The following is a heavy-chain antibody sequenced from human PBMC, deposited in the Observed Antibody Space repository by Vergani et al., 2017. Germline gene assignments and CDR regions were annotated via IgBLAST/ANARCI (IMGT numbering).Heavy chain of an antibody. D-gene: IGHD3-3*01. CDR2: ISSSGSTI. V-gene: IGHV3-11*01. Sequence: QVQLVESGGGLVKPGGSLRLSCAASGFTFSDYYMSWIRQAPGKGLEWVSYISSSGSTIYYADSVKGRFTISRDNAKNSLYLQMNSLRAEDTAVYYCARAKSYDDFWVGYYTHYYYYRDVWGKGSTVTVSS. J-gene: IGHJ6*03. CDR1: GFTFSDYY. CDR3: ARAKSYDDFWVGYYTHYYYYRDV.